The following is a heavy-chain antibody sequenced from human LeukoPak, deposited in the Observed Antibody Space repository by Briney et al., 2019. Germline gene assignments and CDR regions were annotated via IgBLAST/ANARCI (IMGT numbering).Heavy chain of an antibody. V-gene: IGHV3-30*18. CDR2: ISYDGSHK. D-gene: IGHD1-26*01. CDR1: GFIFSRYG. CDR3: AKDNVAATGRYFDY. Sequence: GGSLRLSCAASGFIFSRYGMHWVRQAPGKGLEWVALISYDGSHKYFADSVKGRFTISRDNSKNTLFLQMHSLRAEDTAVYYCAKDNVAATGRYFDYWGQGTLVTVSS. J-gene: IGHJ4*02.